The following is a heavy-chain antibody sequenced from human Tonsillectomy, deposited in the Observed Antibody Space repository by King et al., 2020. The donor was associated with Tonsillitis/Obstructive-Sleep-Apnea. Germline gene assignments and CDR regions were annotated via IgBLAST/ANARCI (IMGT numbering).Heavy chain of an antibody. J-gene: IGHJ5*02. D-gene: IGHD1-26*01. CDR1: GGSISSYY. Sequence: VQLQESGPGLVKPSETLSLTCTVSGGSISSYYWSWIRQPPGKGLEWIGYINYSGSTNYNPSLKSRVTISVDTSKNQFSLKLTSVTAADTAVYYCARREVVKGPWFDPWGQGTLVTVSS. CDR3: ARREVVKGPWFDP. CDR2: INYSGST. V-gene: IGHV4-59*08.